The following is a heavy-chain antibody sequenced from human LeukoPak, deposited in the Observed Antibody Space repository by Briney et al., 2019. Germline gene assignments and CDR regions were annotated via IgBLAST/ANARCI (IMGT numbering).Heavy chain of an antibody. CDR1: GFTFSSYW. Sequence: PGGSLRLSCAASGFTFSSYWMSWVRQAPGKGLEWVANIKQDGSEKYYVDSVKGRFTISRDNAKNSLYLQMNSLRAEDTAVYYCARDLPKPTVTCNWFDPWGQGTLVTVSS. V-gene: IGHV3-7*03. CDR2: IKQDGSEK. CDR3: ARDLPKPTVTCNWFDP. J-gene: IGHJ5*02. D-gene: IGHD4-17*01.